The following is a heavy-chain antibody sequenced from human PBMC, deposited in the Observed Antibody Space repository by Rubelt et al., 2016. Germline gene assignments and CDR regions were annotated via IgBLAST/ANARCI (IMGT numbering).Heavy chain of an antibody. Sequence: ASGFTYTYSTMTWVRQAPGKGLEWVSAISGNGGSTYYADSVRGRFTISRDNSRNTLYLQMNSLRAEDTAVYYCAKGHSKLDYWGQGTLVTVSS. CDR3: AKGHSKLDY. CDR1: GFTYTYST. D-gene: IGHD6-13*01. J-gene: IGHJ4*02. V-gene: IGHV3-23*01. CDR2: ISGNGGST.